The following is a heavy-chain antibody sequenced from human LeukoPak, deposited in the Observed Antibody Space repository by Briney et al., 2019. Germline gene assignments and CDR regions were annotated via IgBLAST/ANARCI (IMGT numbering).Heavy chain of an antibody. CDR3: ARGSIVVVPAANYYYYYGMDV. D-gene: IGHD2-2*01. CDR2: INHSGST. V-gene: IGHV4-34*01. Sequence: SETLSLTCAVYGGSFSGYYWSWIRQPLGKGLEWMGEINHSGSTNYNPSLKSRVTISVDTSKNQFSLKLSSVTAADTAVYYCARGSIVVVPAANYYYYYGMDVWGQGTTVTVSS. CDR1: GGSFSGYY. J-gene: IGHJ6*02.